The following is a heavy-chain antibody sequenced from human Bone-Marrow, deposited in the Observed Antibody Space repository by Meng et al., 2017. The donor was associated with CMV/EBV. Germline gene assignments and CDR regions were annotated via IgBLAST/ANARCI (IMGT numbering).Heavy chain of an antibody. Sequence: QVQLQESGPGLVKPSETLSLICTVSGGSLNNYYWSWMRQSPGKGLEWIGYIYRTGTSYNPSLKNRVTISEDTSKNQFSLKVDSLTAADTAVYYCARSHDSSGYWGWLDPWGQGIPVTVSS. CDR1: GGSLNNYY. V-gene: IGHV4-59*01. D-gene: IGHD3-22*01. CDR2: IYRTGT. CDR3: ARSHDSSGYWGWLDP. J-gene: IGHJ5*02.